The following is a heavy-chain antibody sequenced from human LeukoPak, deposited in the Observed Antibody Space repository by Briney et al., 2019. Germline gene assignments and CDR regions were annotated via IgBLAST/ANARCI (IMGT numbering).Heavy chain of an antibody. D-gene: IGHD6-19*01. CDR2: IRSYSSYI. Sequence: GGSLRLSCAASGFTFDTYNFNWVRQAPGKGLEWVASIRSYSSYIHYADSVKGRFTISRDDAKKSLDLQMNSLRAEDTAVYYCARDPSSGWYLKGWFDPWGQGTLVTVSS. J-gene: IGHJ5*02. CDR3: ARDPSSGWYLKGWFDP. CDR1: GFTFDTYN. V-gene: IGHV3-21*01.